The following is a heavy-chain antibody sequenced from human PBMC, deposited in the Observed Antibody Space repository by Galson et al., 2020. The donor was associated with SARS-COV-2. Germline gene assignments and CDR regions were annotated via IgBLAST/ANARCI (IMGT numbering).Heavy chain of an antibody. CDR3: ARQFCSSRTCTKGGFDL. Sequence: PGASLRLSCAASGFTLSSYVMHWVRQAPGKGLEYVSSIGGSTHYVNSVKGRFSISRDNSKNTLYLQMGSLRADDMAVYYCARQFCSSRTCTKGGFDLWGKGTTVTGSS. J-gene: IGHJ6*04. D-gene: IGHD2-2*01. CDR1: GFTLSSYV. CDR2: IGGST. V-gene: IGHV3-64*01.